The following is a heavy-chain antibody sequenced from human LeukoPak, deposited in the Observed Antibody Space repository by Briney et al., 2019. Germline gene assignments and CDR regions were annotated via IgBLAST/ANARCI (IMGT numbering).Heavy chain of an antibody. D-gene: IGHD6-19*01. V-gene: IGHV3-23*01. Sequence: PGGSLRLSCAASGFTFSSYAMSWVRQAPGKGLEWVSAISGSGGSTYYADSVKGRFTISRDDSKNTLYLQMNSLRAEDTALYYCAKDSSGLPYYFDYWGQGTLVTVSS. CDR1: GFTFSSYA. CDR2: ISGSGGST. CDR3: AKDSSGLPYYFDY. J-gene: IGHJ4*02.